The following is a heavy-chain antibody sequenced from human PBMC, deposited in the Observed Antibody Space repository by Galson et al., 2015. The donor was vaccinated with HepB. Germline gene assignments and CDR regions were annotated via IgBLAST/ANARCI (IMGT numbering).Heavy chain of an antibody. CDR3: ATDSRVVPADRIYYYYYGMDV. Sequence: SVKVSCKASGGTFSSYAISWVRQAPGQGLEWMGGIIPIFGTANYAQKFQGRVTITADESTSTAYMELSSLRSEDTAVYYCATDSRVVPADRIYYYYYGMDVWGQGTTVTVSS. CDR2: IIPIFGTA. D-gene: IGHD2-2*01. CDR1: GGTFSSYA. V-gene: IGHV1-69*13. J-gene: IGHJ6*02.